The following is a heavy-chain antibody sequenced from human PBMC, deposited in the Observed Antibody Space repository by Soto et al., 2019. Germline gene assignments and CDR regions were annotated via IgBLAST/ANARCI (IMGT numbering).Heavy chain of an antibody. CDR1: GYTFTSYG. CDR3: ARDPGMYSSSLNAFDI. D-gene: IGHD6-6*01. J-gene: IGHJ3*02. V-gene: IGHV1-18*04. CDR2: ISAYNGNT. Sequence: QVQLVQSGAEVKKPGASVKVSCKASGYTFTSYGISWVRQAPGQGLEWMGWISAYNGNTNYAQKLQGRVTMTTDTSTSTVYMELRSLRSDDTAVYFCARDPGMYSSSLNAFDIWGQGTMVTVSS.